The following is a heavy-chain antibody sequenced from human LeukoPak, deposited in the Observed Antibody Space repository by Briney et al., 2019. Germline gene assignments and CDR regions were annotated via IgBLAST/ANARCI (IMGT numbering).Heavy chain of an antibody. CDR1: GYTFTSYA. Sequence: ASVKVSCKASGYTFTSYAMHWVRQAPGQRLEWMGWINAGNGNTKYSQKFQGRVTITRDTPASTAYMELSSLRSEDTAVYYCARDCSSTSPYYYYGMDVWGQGTTVTVSS. CDR3: ARDCSSTSPYYYYGMDV. J-gene: IGHJ6*02. D-gene: IGHD2-2*01. CDR2: INAGNGNT. V-gene: IGHV1-3*01.